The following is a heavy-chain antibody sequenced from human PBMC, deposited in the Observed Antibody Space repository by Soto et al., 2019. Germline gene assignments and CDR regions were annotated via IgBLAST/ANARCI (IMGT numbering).Heavy chain of an antibody. V-gene: IGHV4-31*03. CDR3: ARDRALGKGFDI. Sequence: LSLTCTVSGGSTSSGGYYWSWIRQHPGKGLEWIGYFYYSGSTYYNPSLKSRVTISVDTSKNQFSLKLSSVTAADTAVYYCARDRALGKGFDIWGQVTMVTVS. D-gene: IGHD3-16*01. J-gene: IGHJ3*02. CDR1: GGSTSSGGYY. CDR2: FYYSGST.